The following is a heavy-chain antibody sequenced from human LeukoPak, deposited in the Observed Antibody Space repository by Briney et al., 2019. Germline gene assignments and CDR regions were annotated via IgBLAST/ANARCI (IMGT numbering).Heavy chain of an antibody. CDR1: GFTFSSYA. CDR2: ISGSGGST. Sequence: GGSLRLSCAASGFTFSSYAMSWVRQAPGKGLEWVSAISGSGGSTYYADSVKGRFTISRDNSKNTLYLQMNSLRAEDTAVYYCAKSRYCSSTSCYTGLRLVYYYYGMDVWGQGTTVTVSS. J-gene: IGHJ6*02. CDR3: AKSRYCSSTSCYTGLRLVYYYYGMDV. D-gene: IGHD2-2*01. V-gene: IGHV3-23*01.